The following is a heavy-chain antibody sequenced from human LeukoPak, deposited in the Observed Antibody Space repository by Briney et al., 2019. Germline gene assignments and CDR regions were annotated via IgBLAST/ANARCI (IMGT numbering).Heavy chain of an antibody. CDR1: GLTLSDDD. Sequence: GGSLSLSCALSGLTLSDDDFSSGRQSPGNRGEWVSVIYAGGNTYYADSMKRRFTLSREIYKNTIYLQMNSLRAEDTAIYFCASDSNDGDAFDIWGQGTMVTVS. J-gene: IGHJ3*02. CDR2: IYAGGNT. V-gene: IGHV3-53*01. CDR3: ASDSNDGDAFDI.